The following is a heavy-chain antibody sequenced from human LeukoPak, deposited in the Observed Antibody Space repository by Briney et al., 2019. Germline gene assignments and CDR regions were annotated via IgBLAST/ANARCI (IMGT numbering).Heavy chain of an antibody. Sequence: ASVKVSCKASGYSFTNCGISWVRQAPGQGLEWMGWISRHNGDTNYAQRFQGRVTMTTDTSTTTAYMELRSLRFDDTAVYYCARDLVAIVPEPGGFDYWGQGTLVTVSS. CDR3: ARDLVAIVPEPGGFDY. J-gene: IGHJ4*02. CDR1: GYSFTNCG. CDR2: ISRHNGDT. V-gene: IGHV1-18*01. D-gene: IGHD2/OR15-2a*01.